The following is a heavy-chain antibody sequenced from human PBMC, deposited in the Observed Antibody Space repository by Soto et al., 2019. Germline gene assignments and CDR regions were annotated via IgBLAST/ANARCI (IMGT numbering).Heavy chain of an antibody. J-gene: IGHJ4*02. D-gene: IGHD6-19*01. CDR2: ISYDGSNK. Sequence: HPGGSLRLSCAASGFTFSSYGMHWVRQAPGKGLEWVAVISYDGSNKYYADSVKGRSTISRDNSKNTLYLQMNSLRAEDTAVYYCAKLIAVAGTRTLDYWGQGT. V-gene: IGHV3-30*18. CDR3: AKLIAVAGTRTLDY. CDR1: GFTFSSYG.